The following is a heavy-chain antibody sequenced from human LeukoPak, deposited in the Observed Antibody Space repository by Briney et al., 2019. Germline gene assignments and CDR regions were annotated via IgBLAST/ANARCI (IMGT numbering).Heavy chain of an antibody. CDR2: IIPIFGTA. D-gene: IGHD3-22*01. CDR1: GGTFSSYA. J-gene: IGHJ3*02. Sequence: ASVKVSCKASGGTFSSYAISWVRQAPGQGLEWMGGIIPIFGTANCAQKFQGRVTITADESTSTAYMELSSLRSEDTAVYYCARESVVIHAFDIWGQGTMVTVSS. V-gene: IGHV1-69*13. CDR3: ARESVVIHAFDI.